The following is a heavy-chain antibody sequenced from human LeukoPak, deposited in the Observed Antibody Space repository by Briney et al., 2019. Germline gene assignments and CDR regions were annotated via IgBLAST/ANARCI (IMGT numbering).Heavy chain of an antibody. CDR2: INPSGGST. CDR3: ARGYSSGWYGTTNSFDY. V-gene: IGHV1-46*01. D-gene: IGHD6-19*01. J-gene: IGHJ4*02. CDR1: GYTFTSYY. Sequence: ASVKVSCKASGYTFTSYYMHWVRQAPGQGLEWMGIINPSGGSTSYAQKFQGRVTMTRDTSTSTVYMELSSLRSDDTAVYYCARGYSSGWYGTTNSFDYWGQGTLVTVSS.